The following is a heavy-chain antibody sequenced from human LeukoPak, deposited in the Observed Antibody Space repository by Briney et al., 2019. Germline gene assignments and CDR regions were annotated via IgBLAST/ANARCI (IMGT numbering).Heavy chain of an antibody. CDR2: MNPNSGNT. CDR1: GYTFTSYD. V-gene: IGHV1-8*01. CDR3: ATQKKRITIFGVVIDDY. D-gene: IGHD3-3*01. Sequence: ASVKVSCKASGYTFTSYDINWVRQATGQGLEWMGWMNPNSGNTGYAQKFQGRVTMTRNTSISTAYMELSRLRSEDTAVYYCATQKKRITIFGVVIDDYWGQGTLVTVSS. J-gene: IGHJ4*02.